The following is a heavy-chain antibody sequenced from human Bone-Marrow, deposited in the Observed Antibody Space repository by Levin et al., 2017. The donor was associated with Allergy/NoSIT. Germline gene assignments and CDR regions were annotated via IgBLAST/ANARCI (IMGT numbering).Heavy chain of an antibody. V-gene: IGHV3-11*01. CDR3: ARVIYQNSLSFALDV. Sequence: PGGSLRLSCAGSGFSFSDYYMSWIRQAPGKGLEWVSSISLNSRTIYSADSVKGRFTISRDNAKNSIYLQMNSLRAEDTAVYYCARVIYQNSLSFALDVWGQGTTVTVSS. CDR2: ISLNSRTI. D-gene: IGHD1/OR15-1a*01. J-gene: IGHJ6*02. CDR1: GFSFSDYY.